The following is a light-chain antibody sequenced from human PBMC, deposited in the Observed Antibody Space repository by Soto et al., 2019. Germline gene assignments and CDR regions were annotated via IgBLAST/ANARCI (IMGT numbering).Light chain of an antibody. CDR2: WAS. CDR3: QHYYTTPPA. J-gene: IGKJ1*01. V-gene: IGKV4-1*01. Sequence: DIVMTQSPDSLAVSLGERATIYCKSSQSVLYSSRNKNYLAWYQQKPGQPPNLLSSWASTRESGVPDRFSGSGSGTDFTLTISSLQAEDVAIYFCQHYYTTPPAFGQGTKVEI. CDR1: QSVLYSSRNKNY.